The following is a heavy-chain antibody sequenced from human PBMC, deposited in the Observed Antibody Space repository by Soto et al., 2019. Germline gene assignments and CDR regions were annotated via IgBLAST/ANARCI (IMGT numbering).Heavy chain of an antibody. V-gene: IGHV4-39*01. CDR3: ASQVYDYVWGSYGVRYFDY. CDR2: IYYSGST. CDR1: GGSISSSSYY. Sequence: ETLSLTCTVSGGSISSSSYYWGWIRQPPGKGLEWIGSIYYSGSTYYNPSLKSRVTISVDTSKNQFSLKLSSVTAADTAVYYCASQVYDYVWGSYGVRYFDYWGQGTLVTVSS. J-gene: IGHJ4*02. D-gene: IGHD3-16*01.